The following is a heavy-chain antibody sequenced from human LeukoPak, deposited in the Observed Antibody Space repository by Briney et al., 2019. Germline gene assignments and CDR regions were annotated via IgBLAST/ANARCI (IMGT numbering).Heavy chain of an antibody. J-gene: IGHJ4*02. V-gene: IGHV1-46*01. D-gene: IGHD3-22*01. Sequence: GASVKVSCKASGYTFTSYYIHWVRQAPGQGLEWMGIINPRGGRATYAQKFQGRVTMTRDASTSTVYMELRSLRSEDAAVYYCARPRAEHEYESSGSFDSWGQGTPVIVSA. CDR3: ARPRAEHEYESSGSFDS. CDR1: GYTFTSYY. CDR2: INPRGGRA.